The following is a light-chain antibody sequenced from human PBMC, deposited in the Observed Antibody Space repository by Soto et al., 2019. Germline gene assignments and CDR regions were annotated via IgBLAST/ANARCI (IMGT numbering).Light chain of an antibody. CDR3: QQYNNWPPGT. V-gene: IGKV3-15*01. Sequence: EIVMTQSPATLSVSPGERATLSCRASQSVSSNLAWYQQKPGQAPRLLIYGASTRATGIPARFSGSRSGTEFTLTISSLQPEDFAVYYCQQYNNWPPGTFGQGTKLEIK. J-gene: IGKJ2*01. CDR1: QSVSSN. CDR2: GAS.